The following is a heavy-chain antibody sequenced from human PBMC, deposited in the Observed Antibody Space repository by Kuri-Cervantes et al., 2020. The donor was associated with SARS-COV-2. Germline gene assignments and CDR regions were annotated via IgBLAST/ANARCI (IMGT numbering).Heavy chain of an antibody. CDR1: GYTFTGYY. J-gene: IGHJ4*02. V-gene: IGHV1-2*02. Sequence: ASVKVSCKASGYTFTGYYMHWVRQAPGQELEWTGWINPNSGGTNYAQKFQGRVTMTRDTSISTAYMELSRLRSDDTAVYYCAREGLSVAGTFDWGQGTLVTVSS. D-gene: IGHD6-19*01. CDR2: INPNSGGT. CDR3: AREGLSVAGTFD.